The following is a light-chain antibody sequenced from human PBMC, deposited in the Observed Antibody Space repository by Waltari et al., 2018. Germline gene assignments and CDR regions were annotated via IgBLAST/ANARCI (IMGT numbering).Light chain of an antibody. CDR1: ELGHKY. CDR3: QAWDSSSTAWI. CDR2: RDE. V-gene: IGLV3-1*01. J-gene: IGLJ1*01. Sequence: SYDLTQPPSVSVSPGQTASITCFGEELGHKYVSWFQQRPGQSPVLVIYRDEKRPSGVPERFSCANSGNTATLPISGTQAMDEADYYCQAWDSSSTAWIFGTGTKVLVL.